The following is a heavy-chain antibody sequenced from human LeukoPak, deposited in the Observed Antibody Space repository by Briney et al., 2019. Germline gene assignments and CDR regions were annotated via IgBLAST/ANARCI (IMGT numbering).Heavy chain of an antibody. V-gene: IGHV1-2*02. D-gene: IGHD6-13*01. J-gene: IGHJ3*02. Sequence: ASVKVSCKASGYTFTGYYMHWVRQAPGQGLEWMGWINPNSGGTNYAQKFQGRVTMTRDTSISTAYMELSRLRSDDTAVYYCARFHSSSPGSAFDIWGQGTMVTVSS. CDR3: ARFHSSSPGSAFDI. CDR1: GYTFTGYY. CDR2: INPNSGGT.